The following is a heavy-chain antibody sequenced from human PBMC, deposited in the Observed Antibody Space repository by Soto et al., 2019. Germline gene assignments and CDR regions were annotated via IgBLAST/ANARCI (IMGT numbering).Heavy chain of an antibody. CDR3: AKENGYSSSWFEFDY. CDR2: ISGSGGST. CDR1: GFTFSSYA. Sequence: EVQLLESGGGLVQPGGSLRLSCAASGFTFSSYAMSWVRQAPGKGLEWVSAISGSGGSTYYADSVKGRFTISRDNSKNPLYLQMNSLRAVDTAVYYCAKENGYSSSWFEFDYWSQGTLVTVSS. J-gene: IGHJ4*02. D-gene: IGHD6-13*01. V-gene: IGHV3-23*01.